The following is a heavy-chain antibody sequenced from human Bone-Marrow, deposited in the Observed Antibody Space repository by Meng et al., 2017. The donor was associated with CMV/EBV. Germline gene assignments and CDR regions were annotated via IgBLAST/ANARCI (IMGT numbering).Heavy chain of an antibody. CDR2: MNPNSGNT. Sequence: ASVKVSCKASGYTFTSYDINWVRQATGQGLEWMGWMNPNSGNTGYAQKFQGRVTMTRDTSISTAYMELSRLTSDDTAVYFCAREEMMEDLVVAATTSHDMDVWGQGSTVTVSS. CDR3: AREEMMEDLVVAATTSHDMDV. J-gene: IGHJ6*02. D-gene: IGHD1-26*01. V-gene: IGHV1-8*01. CDR1: GYTFTSYD.